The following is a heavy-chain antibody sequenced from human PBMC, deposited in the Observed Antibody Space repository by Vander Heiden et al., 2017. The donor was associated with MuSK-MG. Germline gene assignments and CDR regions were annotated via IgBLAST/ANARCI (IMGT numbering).Heavy chain of an antibody. CDR1: GGTFISHG. D-gene: IGHD2-21*01. CDR2: IIPALGTT. Sequence: QVQLVQSGAEVKKPGSSVKVSCRSSGGTFISHGLIWVRQAPGQGLEWMGGIIPALGTTDYSQKFQGRLTITTDRSTGTAYMELSSLRSEDTAVYYCARTWTAYDYWGQGTLVTVS. V-gene: IGHV1-69*05. J-gene: IGHJ4*02. CDR3: ARTWTAYDY.